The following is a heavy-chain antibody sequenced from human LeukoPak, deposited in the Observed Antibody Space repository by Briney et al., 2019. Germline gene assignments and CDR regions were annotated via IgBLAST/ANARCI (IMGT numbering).Heavy chain of an antibody. Sequence: PGGSLRLSCAASAFTFSSYVMTWVRQAPGKGLEWVSTISGTGGTTYYADSVKGRFTISRDNSKDTLYLLMNSVRAEDTAVYYCAGDLWRTNSLLYWGQGTLVTVSS. CDR1: AFTFSSYV. D-gene: IGHD3-16*01. CDR2: ISGTGGTT. J-gene: IGHJ4*02. CDR3: AGDLWRTNSLLY. V-gene: IGHV3-23*01.